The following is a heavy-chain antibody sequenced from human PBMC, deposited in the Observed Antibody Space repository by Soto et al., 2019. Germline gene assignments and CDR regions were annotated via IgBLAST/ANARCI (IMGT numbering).Heavy chain of an antibody. CDR2: INHSGST. D-gene: IGHD3-16*02. CDR1: GGYFSGYY. CDR3: ARGHLYYDYIWGSYRPSIYFDF. J-gene: IGHJ4*02. V-gene: IGHV4-34*01. Sequence: SETLSLTCAVYGGYFSGYYWSWIRQPPGKGLEWIGEINHSGSTNYNPSLKSRVTISVDTSKNQFSLKLSSVTAADTAVYYCARGHLYYDYIWGSYRPSIYFDFWGQGTLVTVSS.